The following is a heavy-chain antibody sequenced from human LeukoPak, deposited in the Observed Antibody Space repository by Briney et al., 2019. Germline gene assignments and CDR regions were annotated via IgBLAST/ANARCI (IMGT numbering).Heavy chain of an antibody. Sequence: PGGSLRLSCAASGFTFSSYAMHWVRQAPGKGLEWVAVISYDGSNKYYADSVKGRFTISRDNSKNTLYLQMNSLRAEDTAVYYCARDQNLYRRPHDAFDIWGQGTMVTVSS. D-gene: IGHD5-12*01. J-gene: IGHJ3*02. CDR3: ARDQNLYRRPHDAFDI. CDR1: GFTFSSYA. CDR2: ISYDGSNK. V-gene: IGHV3-30-3*01.